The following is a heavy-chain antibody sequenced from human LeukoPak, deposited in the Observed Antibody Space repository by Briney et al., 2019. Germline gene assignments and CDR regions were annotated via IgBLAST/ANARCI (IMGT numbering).Heavy chain of an antibody. D-gene: IGHD2-8*01. CDR2: INPSVGST. Sequence: ASVKVSCKASGYTFTSYYMHWVRQAPGQGLEWMGIINPSVGSTSYAQKFQGRVIMTRDTSTSTVYMELSSLRSEDTAVYYCARWGGVGMDVWGQGTTLIVSS. CDR3: ARWGGVGMDV. CDR1: GYTFTSYY. V-gene: IGHV1-46*01. J-gene: IGHJ6*02.